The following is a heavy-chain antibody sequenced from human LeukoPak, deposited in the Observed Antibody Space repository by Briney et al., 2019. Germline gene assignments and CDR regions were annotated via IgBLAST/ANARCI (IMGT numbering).Heavy chain of an antibody. J-gene: IGHJ4*02. CDR1: GYTFTSYS. D-gene: IGHD6-13*01. CDR2: IGAYNGNT. CDR3: ARGGNIAATGVEIKDY. Sequence: ASVKVSCKASGYTFTSYSISWVRQAPGQGLEWMGWIGAYNGNTNYAQKLHGRVTMTTDTSTSTAYMELRSLRSDDTAVYYCARGGNIAATGVEIKDYRGQGTLRTVSP. V-gene: IGHV1-18*04.